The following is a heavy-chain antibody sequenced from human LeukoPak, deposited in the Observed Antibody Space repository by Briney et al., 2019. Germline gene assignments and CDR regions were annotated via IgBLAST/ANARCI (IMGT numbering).Heavy chain of an antibody. D-gene: IGHD4-17*01. J-gene: IGHJ4*02. V-gene: IGHV4-34*01. CDR3: ARGRRYGDFDY. CDR2: INHSGST. CDR1: GGSFSGYY. Sequence: SETLSLTCAVYGGSFSGYYWSWLRQPPGKGLEWIGEINHSGSTNYNPSLKSRVTISVDTSKNQFSLKLSSVTAADTAVYYCARGRRYGDFDYWGQGTLVTVSS.